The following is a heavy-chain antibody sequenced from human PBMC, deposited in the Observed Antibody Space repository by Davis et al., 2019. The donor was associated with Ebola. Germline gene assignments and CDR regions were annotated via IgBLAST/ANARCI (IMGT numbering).Heavy chain of an antibody. J-gene: IGHJ6*02. V-gene: IGHV4-61*05. CDR2: IYYSWST. Sequence: MPSETLSLTCTVSGGSISSSSYYWGWIRQPPGKGLEWIGYIYYSWSTNYNPSLKSRVTISVDTSKNQFPLKLSSVTAADTAVYYCARVLLLWCMDVWGQGTTVTVSS. D-gene: IGHD3-10*01. CDR1: GGSISSSSYY. CDR3: ARVLLLWCMDV.